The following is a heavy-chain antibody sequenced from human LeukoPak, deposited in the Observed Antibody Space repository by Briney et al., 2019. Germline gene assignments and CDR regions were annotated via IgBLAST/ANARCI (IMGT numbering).Heavy chain of an antibody. CDR2: IPFDGSNK. CDR1: GFTFSNYG. J-gene: IGHJ4*02. CDR3: AKDHRVYDNSAFLDS. D-gene: IGHD3-22*01. V-gene: IGHV3-30*02. Sequence: PGGSLRLSCAASGFTFSNYGMYWVRQAPGKGLEWVTFIPFDGSNKYYADSVKGRFTISRDNPKNTLYLQKNSLRAEDTAVYYCAKDHRVYDNSAFLDSWGQGTLVTVSS.